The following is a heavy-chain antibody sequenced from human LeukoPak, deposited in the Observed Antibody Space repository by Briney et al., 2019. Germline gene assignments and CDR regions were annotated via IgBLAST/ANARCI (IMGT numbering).Heavy chain of an antibody. CDR3: AKALWFGDRPGDDY. D-gene: IGHD3-10*01. Sequence: GGSLRLCCAASGFTFSSYAMSWVRQAPGKGLEWVSAISGSGGSTYYADSVKGRFTISRDNSKNTLYLQMNSLRAEDTAVYYCAKALWFGDRPGDDYWGQGTLVTVSS. V-gene: IGHV3-23*01. CDR2: ISGSGGST. CDR1: GFTFSSYA. J-gene: IGHJ4*02.